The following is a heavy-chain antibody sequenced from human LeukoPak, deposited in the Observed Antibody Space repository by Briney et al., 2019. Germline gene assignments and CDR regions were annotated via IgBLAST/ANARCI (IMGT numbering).Heavy chain of an antibody. Sequence: PGGSLRLSCAASGISFSRLGMHWVRQAPGNGLEWVAVIWYDGDNKYYADSVKGRFTISRDNSKNTLYLQMNSLKADDTAVYYCAGAVGSYIDSWGQGTLVTVSS. CDR2: IWYDGDNK. V-gene: IGHV3-33*01. J-gene: IGHJ4*02. CDR1: GISFSRLG. D-gene: IGHD1-26*01. CDR3: AGAVGSYIDS.